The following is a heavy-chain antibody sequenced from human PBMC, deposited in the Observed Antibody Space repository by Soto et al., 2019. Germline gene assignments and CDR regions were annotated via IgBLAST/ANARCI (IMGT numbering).Heavy chain of an antibody. CDR2: IVVGSGNT. J-gene: IGHJ3*02. CDR3: AAGERIVVVPAASDAFDI. D-gene: IGHD2-2*01. CDR1: GFTFTSSA. Sequence: AASVKVSCKASGFTFTSSAMHWVRQARGQRLEWIGWIVVGSGNTNYAQKFQERVTITRDMSTSTAYMELSSLRSEDTAVYYCAAGERIVVVPAASDAFDIWGQGTMVTVSS. V-gene: IGHV1-58*02.